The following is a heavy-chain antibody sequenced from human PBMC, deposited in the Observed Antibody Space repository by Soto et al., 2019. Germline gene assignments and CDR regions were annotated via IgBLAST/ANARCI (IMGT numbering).Heavy chain of an antibody. Sequence: SETLSLTCTVSGDSIGTTHSYWAWIRQSPGKGLEWIGNIHYSGSTYYMPSLRSRVTLSVDTSKNQFSLRLTSVTAEDTAVYYCARHEGNGNVWPLDYWGQGILGTVSS. D-gene: IGHD2-8*01. CDR3: ARHEGNGNVWPLDY. J-gene: IGHJ4*02. V-gene: IGHV4-39*01. CDR2: IHYSGST. CDR1: GDSIGTTHSY.